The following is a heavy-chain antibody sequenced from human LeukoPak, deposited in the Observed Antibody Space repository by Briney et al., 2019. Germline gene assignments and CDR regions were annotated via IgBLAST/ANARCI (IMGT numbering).Heavy chain of an antibody. J-gene: IGHJ5*02. CDR3: ARDRAYDHSGEPMFYP. D-gene: IGHD4-23*01. Sequence: SLKVSCKASGYNLADYHKQWVRQPPRPGHDRMGTSNPHNGGEQYAEKFRDRLTVSSDTAFNTAYMELRRLPSDDRAVFYCARDRAYDHSGEPMFYPCGQGTQVSVSS. V-gene: IGHV1-2*02. CDR2: SNPHNGGE. CDR1: GYNLADYH.